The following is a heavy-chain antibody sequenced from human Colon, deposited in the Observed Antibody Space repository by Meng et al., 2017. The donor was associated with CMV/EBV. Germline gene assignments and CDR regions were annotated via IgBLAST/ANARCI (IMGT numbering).Heavy chain of an antibody. V-gene: IGHV3-23*01. CDR2: TTGSGDST. D-gene: IGHD1-26*01. Sequence: QAPGKGVEWVSSTTGSGDSTYYADSVKGRFTISRDNSKNTLYLQMNSLRAEDTAIYYCTKGRGLLASASNYWGQGTLVTVSS. J-gene: IGHJ4*02. CDR3: TKGRGLLASASNY.